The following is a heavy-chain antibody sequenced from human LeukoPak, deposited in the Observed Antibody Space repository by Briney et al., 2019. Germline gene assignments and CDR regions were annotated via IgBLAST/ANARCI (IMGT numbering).Heavy chain of an antibody. CDR1: GFSFSTCA. Sequence: GGSLRLSCAAAGFSFSTCAMGWVRQAPGRGLEWVSTISAGGENTHYADSVKGRFIISRDNSKDTLYLQVNSLRVEDTAIYYRTKDVGGDMMMDVWGQGTTVTVSS. D-gene: IGHD3-16*01. CDR3: TKDVGGDMMMDV. V-gene: IGHV3-23*01. J-gene: IGHJ6*02. CDR2: ISAGGENT.